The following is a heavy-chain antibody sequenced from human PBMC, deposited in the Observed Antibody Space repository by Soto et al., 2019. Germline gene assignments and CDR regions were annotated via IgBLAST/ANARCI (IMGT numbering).Heavy chain of an antibody. CDR2: ISAYNGNT. CDR1: GYTFTSYG. D-gene: IGHD2-15*01. Sequence: QVQLVQSGAEVKKPGASVKVSCKASGYTFTSYGISWVRQAPGQGLERMGWISAYNGNTNYAQKLQGRVTMTTDTSTSTAYMELRSLRYDDTAVYYCARDGGARCGMDLRLFFDYWGQGTLVTVSS. CDR3: ARDGGARCGMDLRLFFDY. J-gene: IGHJ4*02. V-gene: IGHV1-18*01.